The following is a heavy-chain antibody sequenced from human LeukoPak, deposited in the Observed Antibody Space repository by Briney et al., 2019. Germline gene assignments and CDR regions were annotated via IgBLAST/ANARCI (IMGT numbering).Heavy chain of an antibody. CDR2: IGTGGDT. Sequence: GGSLRLSCAASGFTFSNYDMEWVRQPTGKPLEWVSHIGTGGDTYYPTPVKGRFTVSRENAKNSLYLLMSSLRVEDTAVYYCARGFLRNRGHGPTFDYWGQGVLVTVSS. CDR1: GFTFSNYD. D-gene: IGHD7-27*01. J-gene: IGHJ4*02. CDR3: ARGFLRNRGHGPTFDY. V-gene: IGHV3-13*01.